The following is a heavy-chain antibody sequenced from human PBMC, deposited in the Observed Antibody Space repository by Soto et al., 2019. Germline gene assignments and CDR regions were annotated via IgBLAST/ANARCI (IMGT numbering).Heavy chain of an antibody. CDR1: GFTFSSYA. J-gene: IGHJ4*02. V-gene: IGHV3-30-3*01. D-gene: IGHD3-22*01. CDR3: ARDPYYDSSGSFDY. CDR2: ISYDGSNK. Sequence: PGGSLRLSCAASGFTFSSYAMHWVRQAPGKGLEWVAVISYDGSNKYYADSVKGRFTISRDNSKNTLYLQMNSLRAEDTAVYYCARDPYYDSSGSFDYWAQGTLVTVSS.